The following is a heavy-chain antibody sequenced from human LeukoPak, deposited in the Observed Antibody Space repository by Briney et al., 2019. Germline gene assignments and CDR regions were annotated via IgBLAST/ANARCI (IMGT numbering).Heavy chain of an antibody. CDR3: ARGYSGYEALGYYYGMDV. Sequence: ASVKVSCKASGYTFTSYDINWVRQATGQGLEWMGWMNPNSGNTGYAQKFQGRVTMTRNTSISTAYMELSSLRSEDTAVYYCARGYSGYEALGYYYGMDVWGQGTTVTVSS. D-gene: IGHD5-12*01. V-gene: IGHV1-8*01. J-gene: IGHJ6*02. CDR1: GYTFTSYD. CDR2: MNPNSGNT.